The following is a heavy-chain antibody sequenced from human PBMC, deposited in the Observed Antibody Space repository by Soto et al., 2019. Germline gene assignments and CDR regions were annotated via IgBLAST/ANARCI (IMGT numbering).Heavy chain of an antibody. CDR3: ARGPRITIFGVVIKDAFDI. D-gene: IGHD3-3*01. CDR2: IYYSGST. Sequence: QLQLQESGPGLVKPSETLSLTCTVSGGSISSRSYYWGWIRQPPGKGLEWIGSIYYSGSTYYNPSLKSRVTISVDTSKNQFSLKLRSVTAADTAVYYCARGPRITIFGVVIKDAFDIWGQGTMVTVSS. V-gene: IGHV4-39*01. J-gene: IGHJ3*02. CDR1: GGSISSRSYY.